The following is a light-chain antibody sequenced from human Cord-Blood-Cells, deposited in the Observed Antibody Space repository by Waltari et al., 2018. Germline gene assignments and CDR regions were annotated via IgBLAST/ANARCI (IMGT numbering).Light chain of an antibody. CDR2: DAS. V-gene: IGKV3-11*01. J-gene: IGKJ4*01. CDR1: QGVSSY. Sequence: EIVLTQSPATLSLSPGERPTLSCRASQGVSSYLAWYQQKPGQAPRLLIYDASNSATGIPARFSGSGSGTDFTLTISSLEPEDFAVYYCQQRSNWPPLTFGGGTKVEIK. CDR3: QQRSNWPPLT.